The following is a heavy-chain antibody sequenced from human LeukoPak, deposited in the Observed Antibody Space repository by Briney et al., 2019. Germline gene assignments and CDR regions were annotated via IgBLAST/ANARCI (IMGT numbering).Heavy chain of an antibody. CDR3: AKDVGYSGSTGSLDV. D-gene: IGHD1-26*01. J-gene: IGHJ6*02. Sequence: GGSLRLSCAASGFTFDDHAMHWVRQPPGQGLEWVSGINWDSGSIGYADSVKGRFTISRDNAKNTPYLQMNSLRLEDTALYYCAKDVGYSGSTGSLDVWGQGTTVTVSS. CDR1: GFTFDDHA. CDR2: INWDSGSI. V-gene: IGHV3-9*01.